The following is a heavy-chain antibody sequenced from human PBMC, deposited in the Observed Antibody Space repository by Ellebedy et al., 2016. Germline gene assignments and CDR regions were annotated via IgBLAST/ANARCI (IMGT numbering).Heavy chain of an antibody. CDR1: GYTLTELS. J-gene: IGHJ3*02. Sequence: ASVKVSCXVSGYTLTELSMHWVRQAPGKGLEWMGGFDPEDGETIYAQKFQGRVTMTEDTSTDTAYMELSSLRSEDTAVYYCATAGSDCSSTSCPDAFDIWGQGTMVTVSS. CDR2: FDPEDGET. D-gene: IGHD2-2*01. V-gene: IGHV1-24*01. CDR3: ATAGSDCSSTSCPDAFDI.